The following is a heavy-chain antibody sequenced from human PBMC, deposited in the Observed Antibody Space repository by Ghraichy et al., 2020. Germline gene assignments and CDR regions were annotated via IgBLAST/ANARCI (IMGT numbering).Heavy chain of an antibody. CDR2: ISSSSTI. CDR1: GFTFSSYS. D-gene: IGHD4-17*01. J-gene: IGHJ4*02. Sequence: GGSLRLSCAASGFTFSSYSMNWVRQAPGKGLEWVSYISSSSTIYYADSVKGRFTISRDNAKNSLYLQMNSLRDEDTAVYYCARAHDYGVEFDYWGQGTLVTVSS. V-gene: IGHV3-48*02. CDR3: ARAHDYGVEFDY.